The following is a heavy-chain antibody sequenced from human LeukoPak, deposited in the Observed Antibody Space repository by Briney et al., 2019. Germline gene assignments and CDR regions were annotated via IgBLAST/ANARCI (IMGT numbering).Heavy chain of an antibody. D-gene: IGHD3-9*01. J-gene: IGHJ6*02. CDR1: GGSFSGYY. CDR2: INHSGST. CDR3: ARASYDILTGESYGMDV. Sequence: KSSETPSLTCAVYGGSFSGYYWSWIRQPPGKGLEWIGEINHSGSTNYNPSLKSRVTISVDTSKNQFSLKLSSVTAADTAVYYCARASYDILTGESYGMDVWGQGTTVTVSS. V-gene: IGHV4-34*01.